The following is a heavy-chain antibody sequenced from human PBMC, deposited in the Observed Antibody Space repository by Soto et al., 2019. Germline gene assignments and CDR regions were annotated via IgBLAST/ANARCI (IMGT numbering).Heavy chain of an antibody. Sequence: GGSLRLSCAASRFTFSSYAMYWVRQGPGKGLEWVAAISHDGSDKYYVDSVKGRFTISRDNSKNTLYLRMNSLRVEDTAVYYCAREPVRRLQGHDYSYYGMDVWGQGTTVTVSS. CDR1: RFTFSSYA. J-gene: IGHJ6*02. D-gene: IGHD6-25*01. CDR3: AREPVRRLQGHDYSYYGMDV. CDR2: ISHDGSDK. V-gene: IGHV3-30-3*01.